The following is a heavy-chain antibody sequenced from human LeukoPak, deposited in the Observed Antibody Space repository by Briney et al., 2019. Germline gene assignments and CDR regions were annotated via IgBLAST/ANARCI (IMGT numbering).Heavy chain of an antibody. D-gene: IGHD3-22*01. CDR1: GFTFSDYC. Sequence: GGSLTLSCAASGFTFSDYCMAWVRQAPGGGLEWVSHISGRASSMYHADSVKGRFTISRDSAKSSLYLQMNSLKVEDTAVYFCARVGDRSDYFYYLDYWGQGNLVTVSS. V-gene: IGHV3-11*01. CDR2: ISGRASSM. J-gene: IGHJ4*02. CDR3: ARVGDRSDYFYYLDY.